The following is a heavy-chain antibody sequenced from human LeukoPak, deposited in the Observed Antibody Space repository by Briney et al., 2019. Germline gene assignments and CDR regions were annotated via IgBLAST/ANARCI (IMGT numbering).Heavy chain of an antibody. Sequence: GGSLRLSCAASGFSFSDSYMTWIRQAPGKGLEWISYISHSGSTIYYANSVKGRFTISRDNAKNSLYLQMNSLRAEDTAVYYCARIETYYYESSGYYFDNWGQGILVTVSS. J-gene: IGHJ4*02. V-gene: IGHV3-11*01. D-gene: IGHD3-22*01. CDR2: ISHSGSTI. CDR1: GFSFSDSY. CDR3: ARIETYYYESSGYYFDN.